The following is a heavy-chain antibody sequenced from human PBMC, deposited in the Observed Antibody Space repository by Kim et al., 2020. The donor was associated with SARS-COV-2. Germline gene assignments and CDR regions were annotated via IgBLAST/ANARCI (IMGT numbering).Heavy chain of an antibody. J-gene: IGHJ3*02. CDR2: IIPIFGTA. CDR1: GGTFSSYA. CDR3: AREDENYDYVWGSHRRSSHAFDI. D-gene: IGHD3-16*01. V-gene: IGHV1-69*13. Sequence: SVKVSCKASGGTFSSYAISWVRQAPGQGLEWMGGIIPIFGTANYAQKFQGRVTITADESTSTAYMELSSLRSEDTAVYYCAREDENYDYVWGSHRRSSHAFDIWGQGTMVTVSS.